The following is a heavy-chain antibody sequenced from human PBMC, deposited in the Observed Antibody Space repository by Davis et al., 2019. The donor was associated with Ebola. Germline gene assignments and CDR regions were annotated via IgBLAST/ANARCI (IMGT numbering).Heavy chain of an antibody. CDR2: INPHNGNT. V-gene: IGHV1-18*04. CDR3: ARDLTVSPPDY. Sequence: ASVNVSCKASGYTFTNYGITWVRQAPGQGLEWMGWINPHNGNTNYAQNVQGRVTMTTDTSTSTAYMEVGILRSDDTAVYYCARDLTVSPPDYWGQGTLVTVSS. D-gene: IGHD4-17*01. CDR1: GYTFTNYG. J-gene: IGHJ4*02.